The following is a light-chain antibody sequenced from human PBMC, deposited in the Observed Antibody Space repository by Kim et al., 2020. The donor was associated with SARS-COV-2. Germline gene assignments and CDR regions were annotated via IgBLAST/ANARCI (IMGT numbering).Light chain of an antibody. CDR1: SSDVGGYNY. Sequence: QSALTQPPSASGSPGQSVTISCTGTSSDVGGYNYVSWYQQYPGKAPKLMIYEVSKRPSGVPDRFSGSKSGNTASLTVSGLQAEDEADYYCSSYAGSPVFGGGTQLTVL. CDR3: SSYAGSPV. CDR2: EVS. J-gene: IGLJ7*01. V-gene: IGLV2-8*01.